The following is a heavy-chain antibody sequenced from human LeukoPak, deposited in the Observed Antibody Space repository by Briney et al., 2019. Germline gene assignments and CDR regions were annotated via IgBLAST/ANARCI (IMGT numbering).Heavy chain of an antibody. CDR3: ARGSYGGGNLNFDY. J-gene: IGHJ4*02. CDR2: ISGYNGNT. Sequence: ASVKVSCKASGYTFTSYGISWVRQAPGQGLEWMGWISGYNGNTKYAQKLQGRVTMTTDTSTSTAYMELSSLRSEDTAVYYCARGSYGGGNLNFDYWGQGTLVTVSS. D-gene: IGHD4-23*01. V-gene: IGHV1-18*01. CDR1: GYTFTSYG.